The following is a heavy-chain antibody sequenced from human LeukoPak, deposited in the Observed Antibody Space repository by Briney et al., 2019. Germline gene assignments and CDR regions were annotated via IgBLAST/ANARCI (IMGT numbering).Heavy chain of an antibody. Sequence: PGGSLRLSCAASGFTFNNYAMTWVRQAPGKGREGVSAISGSGSNTYYADSVNGRFTISRDNSKNTLYLQMNSLRAEDTALHYCAKGCSTIGCYTSEYWGQKTLVTVSS. CDR1: GFTFNNYA. V-gene: IGHV3-23*01. CDR3: AKGCSTIGCYTSEY. J-gene: IGHJ4*02. D-gene: IGHD2-2*02. CDR2: ISGSGSNT.